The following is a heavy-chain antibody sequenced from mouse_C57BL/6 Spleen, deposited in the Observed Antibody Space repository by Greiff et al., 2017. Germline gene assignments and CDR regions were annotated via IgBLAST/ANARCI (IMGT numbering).Heavy chain of an antibody. Sequence: QVQLKESGAELARPGASVKMSCKASGYTFTSYTMHWVKQRPGQGLEWIGYINPSSGYTKYNQKFKDKATLTADKSSSTAYMQLSSLTSEDSAVYYCARSDSKGGYFGVWGTGTTVTVSS. V-gene: IGHV1-4*01. CDR3: ARSDSKGGYFGV. J-gene: IGHJ1*03. CDR1: GYTFTSYT. CDR2: INPSSGYT. D-gene: IGHD2-5*01.